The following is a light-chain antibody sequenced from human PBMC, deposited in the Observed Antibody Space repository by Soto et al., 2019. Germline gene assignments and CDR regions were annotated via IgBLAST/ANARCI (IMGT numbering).Light chain of an antibody. CDR1: QDIRKD. Sequence: AIQMTQSPSSLAASVGDRVTITCRASQDIRKDLSWYQQKPGKAPKVLIYAASILESGIPSRVSGSGSGTDFTLTITSLQPEDFATYYCLQDASYPRTFGQRTKVEIK. CDR3: LQDASYPRT. CDR2: AAS. V-gene: IGKV1-6*01. J-gene: IGKJ1*01.